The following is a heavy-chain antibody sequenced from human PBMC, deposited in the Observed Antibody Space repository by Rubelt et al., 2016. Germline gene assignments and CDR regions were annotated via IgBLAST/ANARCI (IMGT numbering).Heavy chain of an antibody. CDR2: VFYSGSP. CDR3: ANHYYGMDV. V-gene: IGHV4-39*01. CDR1: GGSISSSNYY. Sequence: QLQESGPGLVKPSETLSLTCTVSGGSISSSNYYWGWIRQPPGKGLEWIGSVFYSGSPYYNPSLERRDTITVYTSKNQFSLKVSSVTAADTAVYDCANHYYGMDVWGQGTTVTVSS. J-gene: IGHJ6*02.